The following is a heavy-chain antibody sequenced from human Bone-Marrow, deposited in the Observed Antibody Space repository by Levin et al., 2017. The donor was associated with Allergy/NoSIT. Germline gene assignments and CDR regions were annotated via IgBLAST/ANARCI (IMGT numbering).Heavy chain of an antibody. Sequence: GESLKISCAASGFTFSTFGMSWVRQAPGKGLEWVSEISSSGDIAYYADSVQGRFTISRDNSKNTLFLQMNSLRAEDTAVYYCAKELGYCSGGNCYEGIDFDSWGQGILVTVSS. V-gene: IGHV3-23*01. CDR2: ISSSGDIA. CDR3: AKELGYCSGGNCYEGIDFDS. J-gene: IGHJ4*02. CDR1: GFTFSTFG. D-gene: IGHD2-15*01.